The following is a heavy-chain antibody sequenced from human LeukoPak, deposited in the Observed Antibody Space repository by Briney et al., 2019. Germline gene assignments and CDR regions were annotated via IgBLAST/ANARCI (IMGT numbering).Heavy chain of an antibody. V-gene: IGHV3-48*03. D-gene: IGHD3-10*02. CDR3: AELGITMIGGV. Sequence: GGSLRLSCTVSGFTFSNLAISWVRQAPGQGLEWVSYISSSGRTIYYADSVKGRFTISRDNAKNSLYLQMNSLRAEDTAVYYCAELGITMIGGVWGKGTTVTISS. CDR2: ISSSGRTI. CDR1: GFTFSNLA. J-gene: IGHJ6*03.